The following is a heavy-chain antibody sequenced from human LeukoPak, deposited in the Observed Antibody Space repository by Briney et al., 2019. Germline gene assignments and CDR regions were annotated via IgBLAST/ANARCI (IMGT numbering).Heavy chain of an antibody. J-gene: IGHJ4*02. CDR1: GFTFSSYA. D-gene: IGHD2-21*02. CDR2: ISASDIT. Sequence: PGGSLRLSCAASGFTFSSYAMSWVRQAPGKGLEWVSSISASDITYCADPVKGRFTISRDDSKNTLYVQMNSLRAEDTAVYYCAKGRACGGDCYSLFDYWGQGTLVTVSS. V-gene: IGHV3-23*01. CDR3: AKGRACGGDCYSLFDY.